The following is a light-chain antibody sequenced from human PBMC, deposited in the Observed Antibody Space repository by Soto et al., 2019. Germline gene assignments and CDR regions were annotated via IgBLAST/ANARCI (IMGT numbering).Light chain of an antibody. Sequence: TRSPGTLYMSPGERATLSCRASQSVSSSYLAWYQQKPGQAPRLVIYGASSRATGIPDRFSGSGSGTDFTLTISRLEPEDFAVYYCQQYGSSPPGITFGQGTRLEIK. CDR3: QQYGSSPPGIT. CDR1: QSVSSSY. CDR2: GAS. V-gene: IGKV3-20*01. J-gene: IGKJ5*01.